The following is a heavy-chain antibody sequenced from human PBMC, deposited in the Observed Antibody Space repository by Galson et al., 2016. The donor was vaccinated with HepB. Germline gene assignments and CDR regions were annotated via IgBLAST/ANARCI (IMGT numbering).Heavy chain of an antibody. J-gene: IGHJ4*02. D-gene: IGHD7-27*01. V-gene: IGHV3-66*04. CDR2: LYSSGNT. Sequence: SLRLSCAVSGLSINSNYMTWVRQAPGKGLEWVSFLYSSGNTYYADSVKGRFTFSRGNSKNTLYLQMTSLTVDDTAVYYCARQDFAGVYFDYWGQGTLVTVSS. CDR3: ARQDFAGVYFDY. CDR1: GLSINSNY.